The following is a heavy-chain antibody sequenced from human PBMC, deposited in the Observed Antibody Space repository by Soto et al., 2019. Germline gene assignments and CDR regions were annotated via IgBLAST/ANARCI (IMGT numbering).Heavy chain of an antibody. CDR1: GYTFSSFG. CDR3: ARGVAGNSY. Sequence: ASVKVSCKASGYTFSSFGISWVRQAPGQGLEWMGWITAYNGNTQYAQKLQGRVTMTTDTSTSTAYMELRSLTSDDTAVYYCARGVAGNSYWGQGTLVTVSS. J-gene: IGHJ4*02. CDR2: ITAYNGNT. D-gene: IGHD6-19*01. V-gene: IGHV1-18*01.